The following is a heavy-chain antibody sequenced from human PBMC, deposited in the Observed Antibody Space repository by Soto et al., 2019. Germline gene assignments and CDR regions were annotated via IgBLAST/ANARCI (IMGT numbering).Heavy chain of an antibody. CDR1: GGSFSGYY. CDR3: ARGTLYYDSSGYYYKYYYYGMDV. V-gene: IGHV4-34*01. Sequence: SETLSLTCAVYGGSFSGYYWSWIRQPPGKGLEWSGEINHSGSTNYNPSLTSRVTISVDTSKNQFSLKLSSVTAADTAVYYCARGTLYYDSSGYYYKYYYYGMDVWGQGTTVT. CDR2: INHSGST. J-gene: IGHJ6*02. D-gene: IGHD3-22*01.